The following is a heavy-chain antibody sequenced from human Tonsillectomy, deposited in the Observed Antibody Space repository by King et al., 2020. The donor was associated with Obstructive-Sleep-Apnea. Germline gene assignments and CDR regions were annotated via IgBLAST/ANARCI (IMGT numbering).Heavy chain of an antibody. J-gene: IGHJ5*02. D-gene: IGHD4-17*01. CDR3: ARGPPGYGDYLLPTVGWFDP. CDR1: GYSFTNYW. Sequence: VQLVESGAEVKKPGESLKISCKGSGYSFTNYWIGWVRQLPGKGLEWMGIIYPGDSDTRYSPSFQGQVTISADKSISTAYLQWSSLKASDTAMYYCARGPPGYGDYLLPTVGWFDPWGQGTLVTVSS. CDR2: IYPGDSDT. V-gene: IGHV5-51*01.